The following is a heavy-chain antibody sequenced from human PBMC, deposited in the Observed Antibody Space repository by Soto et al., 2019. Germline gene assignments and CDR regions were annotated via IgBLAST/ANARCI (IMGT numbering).Heavy chain of an antibody. D-gene: IGHD3-22*01. CDR3: ARGTYYYDSSGYEPLDY. CDR2: IYYSVST. Sequence: TLSLTCTVSGGCISSGGYYWGWIRQHPGKGLEWIGYIYYSVSTYYNPSLKSRVTISVDTSKNQFSLKLSSVTAADTAVYYCARGTYYYDSSGYEPLDYWGQGTLVTASS. CDR1: GGCISSGGYY. V-gene: IGHV4-31*03. J-gene: IGHJ4*02.